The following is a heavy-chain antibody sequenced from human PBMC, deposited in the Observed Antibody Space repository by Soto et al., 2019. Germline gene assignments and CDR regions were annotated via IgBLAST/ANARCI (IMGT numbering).Heavy chain of an antibody. CDR3: ARELGSRYYGFWSGPPSWFGP. V-gene: IGHV1-18*01. CDR1: GYTFTSYG. CDR2: ISAYNGNT. J-gene: IGHJ5*02. D-gene: IGHD3-3*01. Sequence: GASVKVSCKASGYTFTSYGISWVRQAPGQGLEWMGWISAYNGNTNYAQKLQGRVTMTTDTSTSTAYMELRSPRSDGTAVYDCARELGSRYYGFWSGPPSWFGPGGQGTLATVSS.